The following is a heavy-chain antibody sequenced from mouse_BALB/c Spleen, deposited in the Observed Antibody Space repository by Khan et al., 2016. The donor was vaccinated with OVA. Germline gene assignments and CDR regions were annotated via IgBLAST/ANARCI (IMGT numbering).Heavy chain of an antibody. D-gene: IGHD2-1*01. CDR3: ATLDGNPFAV. V-gene: IGHV14-3*02. J-gene: IGHJ3*01. Sequence: VRLQQSGAELVKPGASVKLSCSASGFNIKDTYIHWMKQRPEQGLEWIGRIDPPNDDSKYGPKFQAKATLTADTSSNTAYLQLSSLTSEDTAVYDCATLDGNPFAVWGQGTLVSVSA. CDR2: IDPPNDDS. CDR1: GFNIKDTY.